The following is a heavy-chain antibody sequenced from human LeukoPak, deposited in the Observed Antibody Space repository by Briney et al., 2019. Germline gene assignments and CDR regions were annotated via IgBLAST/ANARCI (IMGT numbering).Heavy chain of an antibody. CDR3: AREKYGDPFDY. J-gene: IGHJ4*02. CDR2: ISSSSSYI. CDR1: GFTFNSYE. Sequence: PGGSLRLFCAASGFTFNSYEMNWVRQAPGKGLEWVSSISSSSSYIYYADSVKGRFTVSRDNAKNSLYLQMNSLRAEDTAVYYCAREKYGDPFDYWGQGTLVTVSS. V-gene: IGHV3-21*01. D-gene: IGHD4-17*01.